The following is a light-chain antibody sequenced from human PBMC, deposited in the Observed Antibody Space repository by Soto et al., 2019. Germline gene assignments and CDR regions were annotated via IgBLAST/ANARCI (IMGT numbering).Light chain of an antibody. J-gene: IGKJ2*01. CDR2: GAS. V-gene: IGKV3-20*01. Sequence: EIVLTQSPGTLSLSPGEGATLSCRASRSVSSRYLAWYQQKPGQAPRLLIYGASSRATGIPDRFSGSGAGTDFTLTISSREPEDRAVYHCHQYGYSPITFGQGAKLEIK. CDR3: HQYGYSPIT. CDR1: RSVSSRY.